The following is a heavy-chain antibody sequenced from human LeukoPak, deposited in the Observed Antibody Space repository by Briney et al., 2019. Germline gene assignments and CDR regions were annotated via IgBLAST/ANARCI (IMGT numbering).Heavy chain of an antibody. V-gene: IGHV1-69*13. Sequence: SVKVSCKASGGTFSSYAISWVRQAPGQGLEWMGGIIPIFGTANYAQKFQGRVTITADESTSTAYMELSSLRSEDAAVYYCARSTVALGYFDYWGQGTLVTFSS. CDR3: ARSTVALGYFDY. J-gene: IGHJ4*02. CDR1: GGTFSSYA. CDR2: IIPIFGTA. D-gene: IGHD4-23*01.